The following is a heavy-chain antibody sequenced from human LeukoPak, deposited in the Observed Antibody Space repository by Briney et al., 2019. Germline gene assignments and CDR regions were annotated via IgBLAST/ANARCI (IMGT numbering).Heavy chain of an antibody. J-gene: IGHJ4*02. CDR2: ITDSGGDT. V-gene: IGHV3-23*01. CDR3: AKGSSSSRPYYFDY. CDR1: GFTFGRSA. Sequence: GVSLRLSCAASGFTFGRSAMSWVRQAPGKGLDWVSAITDSGGDTYHADSVTGRFTISRDNSKNTLYLQMYSLRVEDTAVYYCAKGSSSSRPYYFDYWGQGTLVTVSS. D-gene: IGHD6-6*01.